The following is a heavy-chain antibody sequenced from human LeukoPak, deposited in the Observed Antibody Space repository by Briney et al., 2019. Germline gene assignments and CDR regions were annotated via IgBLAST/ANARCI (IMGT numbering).Heavy chain of an antibody. D-gene: IGHD3-10*01. V-gene: IGHV3-23*01. CDR2: ISGGGDIT. Sequence: PGGSLRLSCAASGFNFANHAMSWVRQTPGKGLEWVSAISGGGDITYYADSVTGRFTISRDNSKNSLYLQMNSLRDEDTAVYYCARVGPLWFGELFTPLPYYYYYGMDVWGQGTTVTVSS. CDR3: ARVGPLWFGELFTPLPYYYYYGMDV. J-gene: IGHJ6*02. CDR1: GFNFANHA.